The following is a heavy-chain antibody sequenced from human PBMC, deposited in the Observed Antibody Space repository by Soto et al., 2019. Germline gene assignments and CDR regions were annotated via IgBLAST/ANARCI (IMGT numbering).Heavy chain of an antibody. V-gene: IGHV3-30*18. CDR1: GFAFRNYG. J-gene: IGHJ6*02. CDR3: AKRRGDHSNYSWGIDV. Sequence: QVQLVESGGGVVQPGRSLRLSCAASGFAFRNYGMHWVRQAPGKGMVWVTVISYDGSHKYYADSVKGRFTISRDNSKNTVYPEMNSLRDEDTAVYYCAKRRGDHSNYSWGIDVWGQGTTVTVSS. D-gene: IGHD4-4*01. CDR2: ISYDGSHK.